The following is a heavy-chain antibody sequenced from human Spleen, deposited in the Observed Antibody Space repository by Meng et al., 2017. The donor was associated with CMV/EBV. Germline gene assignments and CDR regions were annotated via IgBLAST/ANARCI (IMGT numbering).Heavy chain of an antibody. J-gene: IGHJ4*02. CDR1: GGSFSGYY. D-gene: IGHD6-6*01. V-gene: IGHV4-34*01. Sequence: SETLSLTCAVYGGSFSGYYWSWIRQPPGKGLEWIGEISDSGGTYSNWSLKSRVTMSVDTSKNQVSLKLSSVTAADTAVYYCAREYSMWGNYFDHWGRGTLVTVSS. CDR2: ISDSGGT. CDR3: AREYSMWGNYFDH.